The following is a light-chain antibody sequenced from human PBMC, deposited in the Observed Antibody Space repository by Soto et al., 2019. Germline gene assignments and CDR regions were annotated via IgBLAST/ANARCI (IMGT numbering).Light chain of an antibody. V-gene: IGKV3-15*01. Sequence: EIVVTQSPATLSVSPGERATLSCRASQSVSSNLAWYQQKPGQAPRLLIYGASTRATGIPARFSGSGSGTGFTLTISSLQSEDFAVYYCQEYNNWPPWTFGQGTKEDIK. J-gene: IGKJ1*01. CDR2: GAS. CDR3: QEYNNWPPWT. CDR1: QSVSSN.